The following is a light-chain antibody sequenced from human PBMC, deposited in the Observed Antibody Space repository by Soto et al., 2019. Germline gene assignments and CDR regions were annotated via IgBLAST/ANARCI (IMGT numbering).Light chain of an antibody. CDR1: QSLSTSY. CDR2: DAS. J-gene: IGKJ4*01. CDR3: QQYATSPLT. V-gene: IGKV3-20*01. Sequence: PGERATLSCRASQSLSTSYLAWYQQKPGQAPRLLIYDASSRATGIPDRFSGGGSGTDFTLTISRLEPEDFALYYCQQYATSPLTFGGGTKVDIK.